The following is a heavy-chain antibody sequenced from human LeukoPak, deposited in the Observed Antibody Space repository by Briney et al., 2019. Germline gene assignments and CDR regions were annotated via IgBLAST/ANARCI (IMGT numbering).Heavy chain of an antibody. V-gene: IGHV7-4-1*02. J-gene: IGHJ4*02. CDR2: INTNTGNP. CDR3: ARGSDGDFWSGWGPWGPY. Sequence: GASVKVSCKASGYTFTSYAMNWVRQAPGQGLEWMGWINTNTGNPTYAQGFTGRFVFSLDTSVSTAYLQISSLKAEDTAVYYCARGSDGDFWSGWGPWGPYWGQGTLVTVSS. D-gene: IGHD3-3*01. CDR1: GYTFTSYA.